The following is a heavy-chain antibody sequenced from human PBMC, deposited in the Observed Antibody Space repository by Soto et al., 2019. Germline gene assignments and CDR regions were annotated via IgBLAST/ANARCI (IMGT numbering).Heavy chain of an antibody. Sequence: EVQLLESGGGLVQPGGSLRLSCAASGFTFSTYAVNWVRQAPGNGLEWVSAISGSGGSIHYADSVKGRFTISRDNSKNTLYLQMNSLRDEDTAVYHCVKGYWKRDVWGQGTTVTVSS. CDR3: VKGYWKRDV. V-gene: IGHV3-23*01. J-gene: IGHJ6*02. CDR1: GFTFSTYA. CDR2: ISGSGGSI. D-gene: IGHD1-1*01.